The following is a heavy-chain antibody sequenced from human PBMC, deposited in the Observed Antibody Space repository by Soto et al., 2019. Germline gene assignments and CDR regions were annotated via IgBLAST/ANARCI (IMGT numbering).Heavy chain of an antibody. Sequence: PGGSLRLSCAASGFTFSSYSMNWVRQAPGKGLEWVSYISSSSSTIYYADSVKGRFTISRDNAKNSLYLQMNSLRDEDTAVYYCARDPSDFWSGDYYYYYGMDVWGQGTTVTVSS. CDR1: GFTFSSYS. V-gene: IGHV3-48*02. CDR2: ISSSSSTI. D-gene: IGHD3-3*01. J-gene: IGHJ6*02. CDR3: ARDPSDFWSGDYYYYYGMDV.